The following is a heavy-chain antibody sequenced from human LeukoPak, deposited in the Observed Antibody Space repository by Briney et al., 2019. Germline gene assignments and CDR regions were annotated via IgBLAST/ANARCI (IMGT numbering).Heavy chain of an antibody. Sequence: SETPSLTCVVSGGSVSSSKWWSWVRQPPGKGLEWIGQVYHDGGTKYNPSLKSRVTILVDKSKNQFSLKLSSVTAADTAVYFCASRYGSGHYHFDYWGQGTLVFVSP. D-gene: IGHD3-10*01. J-gene: IGHJ4*02. CDR2: VYHDGGT. CDR1: GGSVSSSKW. CDR3: ASRYGSGHYHFDY. V-gene: IGHV4-4*02.